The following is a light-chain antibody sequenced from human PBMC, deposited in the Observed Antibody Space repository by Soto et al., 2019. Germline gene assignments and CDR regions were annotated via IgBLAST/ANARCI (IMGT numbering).Light chain of an antibody. J-gene: IGKJ4*01. V-gene: IGKV1-9*01. CDR2: FAS. CDR1: QGINNY. CDR3: QQSDIYPLT. Sequence: DIQVTQSPSFLSASVGDRVTITCRASQGINNYLAWYQQKPGKAPKLLIYFASTLQSGVPSRFSGSGSGTEFTLTISSLQPGDFATYYCQQSDIYPLTFGGGTKVDIK.